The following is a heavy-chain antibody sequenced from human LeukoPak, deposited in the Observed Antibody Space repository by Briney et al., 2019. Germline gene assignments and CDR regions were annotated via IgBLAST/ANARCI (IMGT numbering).Heavy chain of an antibody. D-gene: IGHD6-19*01. CDR1: GFTFSTYE. V-gene: IGHV3-48*03. CDR3: ARELDSSGWNFDY. Sequence: GGSLRLSCAASGFTFSTYEMNWVRQAPGKGLEWVSYISSSGSTIYYADSVKGRFTISRDNAKNSLYLQMNSLRAEDTAVYYCARELDSSGWNFDYWGQGTLVTVSS. CDR2: ISSSGSTI. J-gene: IGHJ4*02.